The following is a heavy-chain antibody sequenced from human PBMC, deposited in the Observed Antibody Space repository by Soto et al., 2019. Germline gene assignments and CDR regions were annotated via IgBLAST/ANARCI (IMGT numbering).Heavy chain of an antibody. D-gene: IGHD2-2*01. V-gene: IGHV3-30-3*01. CDR3: AKDDIVLVPAAFAFVDY. Sequence: GGSLRLSCAASGFTFSSYAIQWVRQAPGKGLEWVAVISNDGSNKYYEDSVKGRFTISRDNSKNTLYLQMNSLRAEDTAVYYCAKDDIVLVPAAFAFVDYWGQGTLVTVSS. CDR2: ISNDGSNK. CDR1: GFTFSSYA. J-gene: IGHJ4*02.